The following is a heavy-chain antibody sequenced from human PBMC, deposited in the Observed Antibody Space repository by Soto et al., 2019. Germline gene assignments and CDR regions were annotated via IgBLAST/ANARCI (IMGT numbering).Heavy chain of an antibody. V-gene: IGHV4-30-4*01. D-gene: IGHD5-12*01. Sequence: QVQLQESGPGLVKPSQTLSLTCTVSGGSISSGDYYWSRIRQPPGKGLEWIGYIDYSRSTDYNPSLKSRGTISVDTSKNQCSLKLSCVTAADTAVYYCARGEMATTSRIVDYWGQGTLVTVSS. J-gene: IGHJ4*02. CDR2: IDYSRST. CDR3: ARGEMATTSRIVDY. CDR1: GGSISSGDYY.